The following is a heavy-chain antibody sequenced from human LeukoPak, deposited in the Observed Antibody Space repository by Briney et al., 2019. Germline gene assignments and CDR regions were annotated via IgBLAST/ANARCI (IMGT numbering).Heavy chain of an antibody. CDR1: GFTFSSDW. CDR3: ARDNPPTYDILTGYYDALDI. Sequence: GGSLRLSCTASGFTFSSDWMTWVSQAPGKGLEWVANINEDGSKKYYVDSVKGRFTISRDNAKNSQYLQMNNLRAEDTAVYYCARDNPPTYDILTGYYDALDIWGQGTMVTVSS. J-gene: IGHJ3*02. D-gene: IGHD3-9*01. CDR2: INEDGSKK. V-gene: IGHV3-7*01.